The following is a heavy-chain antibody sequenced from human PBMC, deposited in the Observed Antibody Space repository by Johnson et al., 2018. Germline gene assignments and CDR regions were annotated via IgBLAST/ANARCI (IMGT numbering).Heavy chain of an antibody. CDR3: ASAPVGFWTRGAFDI. V-gene: IGHV4-39*07. D-gene: IGHD3/OR15-3a*01. CDR1: GGSISSNSFY. CDR2: IYYSGST. J-gene: IGHJ3*02. Sequence: QVQLQESGPGLVKPSETLSLTCTVSGGSISSNSFYWGWIRQPPGKGLEWIGNIYYSGSTYYNPSLKGPVTISVDTSMNQFSLKLSSVTAADTAVYYWASAPVGFWTRGAFDIWGQGTIVTVSS.